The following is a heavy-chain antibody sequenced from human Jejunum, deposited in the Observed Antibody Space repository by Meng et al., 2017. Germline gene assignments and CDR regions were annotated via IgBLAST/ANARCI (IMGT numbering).Heavy chain of an antibody. J-gene: IGHJ1*01. CDR3: AKSSCSGGSCYFQD. Sequence: GESLKISCAASGFPFSNYAMNWVRQAPGKGLEWVSSISRSSYIYYADSVKGRFSIARDNAEKSLYLQMNSLRAEDTAVYYCAKSSCSGGSCYFQDWGRGTLVTVSS. V-gene: IGHV3-21*01. D-gene: IGHD2-15*01. CDR1: GFPFSNYA. CDR2: ISRSSYI.